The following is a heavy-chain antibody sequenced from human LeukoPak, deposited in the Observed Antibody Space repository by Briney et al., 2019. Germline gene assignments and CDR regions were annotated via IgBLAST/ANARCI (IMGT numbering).Heavy chain of an antibody. V-gene: IGHV3-30*04. J-gene: IGHJ1*01. CDR3: AKDSMITFGGVIVRRYFQH. Sequence: PGRSLRLSCAASGFTFSSYAMHWVRQAPGKGLEWVAVISYDGSNKYYADSVKGRFTISRDNSKNTLYLQMNSLRAEDTAVYYCAKDSMITFGGVIVRRYFQHWGQGTLVTVSS. D-gene: IGHD3-16*02. CDR2: ISYDGSNK. CDR1: GFTFSSYA.